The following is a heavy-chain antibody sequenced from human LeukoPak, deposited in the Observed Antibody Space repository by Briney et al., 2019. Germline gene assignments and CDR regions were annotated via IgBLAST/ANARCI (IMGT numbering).Heavy chain of an antibody. Sequence: GGSLRLSCAVSGFTFNNAWMSWVRQAPGKGLEWVGRIKSKTEGGTTDCAAPVKGRFTISRDDSKNTLYLQMNSLKTEDTAVYYCTTDPQYYDFWSGYYTGLGYWGQGTLVTVSS. D-gene: IGHD3-3*01. V-gene: IGHV3-15*01. CDR1: GFTFNNAW. CDR2: IKSKTEGGTT. CDR3: TTDPQYYDFWSGYYTGLGY. J-gene: IGHJ4*02.